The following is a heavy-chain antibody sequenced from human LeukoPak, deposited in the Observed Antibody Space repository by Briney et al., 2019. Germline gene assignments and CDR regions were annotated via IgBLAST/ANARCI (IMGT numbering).Heavy chain of an antibody. CDR1: GFTFSSYS. V-gene: IGHV3-21*01. CDR3: AREGPTDYYDSSGPFDY. J-gene: IGHJ4*02. CDR2: ISSSSRYI. D-gene: IGHD3-22*01. Sequence: GGSLRLSCAASGFTFSSYSMNWVRQAPGKGLEWVSSISSSSRYIYYADSVKGRFTISRDNAKNSLYLQMNSLRAEDTAVYYCAREGPTDYYDSSGPFDYWGQGTLVTVSS.